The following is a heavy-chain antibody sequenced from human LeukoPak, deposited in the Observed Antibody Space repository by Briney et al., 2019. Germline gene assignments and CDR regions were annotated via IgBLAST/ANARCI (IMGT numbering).Heavy chain of an antibody. Sequence: GGSLRLSCAASGFTFRNYGMHWVRQATGKGLEWVSFIWSDGNNKFYADSVKGRFTISRDNSKNMMYLQMDSLRPEDTAVFYCAKDPGASVPGFYMDVWGKGTTVTVSS. CDR1: GFTFRNYG. V-gene: IGHV3-30*02. D-gene: IGHD2-8*02. CDR2: IWSDGNNK. J-gene: IGHJ6*03. CDR3: AKDPGASVPGFYMDV.